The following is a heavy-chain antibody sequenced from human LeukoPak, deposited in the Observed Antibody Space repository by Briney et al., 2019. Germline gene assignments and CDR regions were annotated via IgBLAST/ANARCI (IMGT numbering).Heavy chain of an antibody. V-gene: IGHV1-18*01. J-gene: IGHJ3*02. CDR1: GYTFTSYG. D-gene: IGHD3-3*01. CDR2: ISAYNGNT. Sequence: ASVKVSCKASGYTFTSYGISWVRQAPGQGLEWMGWISAYNGNTNYAQKLQGRVTMTTDTSTSTAYMELRSLRSDDTAVYYCARDTTIFGVVRDAFDIWGQGTTVTVSS. CDR3: ARDTTIFGVVRDAFDI.